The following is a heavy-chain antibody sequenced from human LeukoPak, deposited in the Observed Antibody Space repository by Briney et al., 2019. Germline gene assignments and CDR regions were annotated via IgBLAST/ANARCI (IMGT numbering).Heavy chain of an antibody. CDR3: ARGRFITAAGTHFDY. J-gene: IGHJ4*02. Sequence: KPSETLSLTCAVYGGSFSGYYWRWIRQPPGKGLEWIGEINHGGSTNYNPSLKSRVTISVDTSKNQFSLKLSSVTAADTAVYYCARGRFITAAGTHFDYWGQGTLVTVSS. CDR1: GGSFSGYY. D-gene: IGHD6-13*01. CDR2: INHGGST. V-gene: IGHV4-34*01.